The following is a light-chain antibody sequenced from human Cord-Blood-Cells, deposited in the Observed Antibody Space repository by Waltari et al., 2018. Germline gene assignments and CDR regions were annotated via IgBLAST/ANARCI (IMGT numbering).Light chain of an antibody. J-gene: IGKJ3*01. V-gene: IGKV1-5*03. Sequence: DIQMTQSPSTLSASVGDRVTITCRASQSISSWLAWYQQTPGKAPKLLIYKASSLESGVPSTFSGSGSGKEFTLTISSLQPDDFATYYCQQYNSYPFTFGPGTKVDIK. CDR1: QSISSW. CDR3: QQYNSYPFT. CDR2: KAS.